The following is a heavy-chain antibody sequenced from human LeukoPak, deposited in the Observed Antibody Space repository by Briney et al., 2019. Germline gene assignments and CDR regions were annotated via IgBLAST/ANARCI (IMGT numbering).Heavy chain of an antibody. CDR3: ARGIRGVLKYIDY. Sequence: PGGSLRLSCEASGFVFSSFGVLWVRQTPGKGLEWVSSISSTSAYKYYADSVRGRFTISRDNAKNSLYLQMDSLRAEDTAVYFYARGIRGVLKYIDYWGQGTLVTVSS. J-gene: IGHJ4*02. CDR2: ISSTSAYK. CDR1: GFVFSSFG. V-gene: IGHV3-21*01. D-gene: IGHD3-10*01.